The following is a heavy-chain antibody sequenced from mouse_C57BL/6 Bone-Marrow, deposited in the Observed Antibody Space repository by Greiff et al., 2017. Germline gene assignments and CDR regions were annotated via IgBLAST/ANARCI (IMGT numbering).Heavy chain of an antibody. CDR3: ARDGYYYARDY. V-gene: IGHV1-81*01. D-gene: IGHD2-3*01. Sequence: QVQLKQSGAELARPGASVKLSCKASGYTFTSYGISWVKQRTGQGLEWIGEIYPRSGNTYYNEKFKGKATLTADKSSSTAYMELRRLTSEDSAVYFCARDGYYYARDYWGKGTTVTVSS. CDR2: IYPRSGNT. J-gene: IGHJ4*01. CDR1: GYTFTSYG.